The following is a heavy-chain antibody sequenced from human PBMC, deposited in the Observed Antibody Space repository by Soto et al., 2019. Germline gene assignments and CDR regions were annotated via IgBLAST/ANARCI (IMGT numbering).Heavy chain of an antibody. Sequence: ASVKVSCKASGYTFTSYGISWVRQAPGQGLEWMGWISAYNGKTNYAQKLQGRVTMTTDTSKSKAYMELRSLSSDETAVYYCARVTRITMVRGVTLPFDYWGQGTLVTVSS. CDR1: GYTFTSYG. CDR2: ISAYNGKT. D-gene: IGHD3-10*01. J-gene: IGHJ4*02. V-gene: IGHV1-18*04. CDR3: ARVTRITMVRGVTLPFDY.